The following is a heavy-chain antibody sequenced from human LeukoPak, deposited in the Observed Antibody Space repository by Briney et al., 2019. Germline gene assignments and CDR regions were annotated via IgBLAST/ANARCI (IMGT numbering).Heavy chain of an antibody. D-gene: IGHD2-21*01. CDR3: ARDSGTYSPYFDS. J-gene: IGHJ4*02. CDR1: GDSVSSDSAA. Sequence: SQTLSLTCAISGDSVSSDSAAWNWIRQSPSRGLEWLGRTYYRSKWYHDYAVSVKSRVTIYPDTSKNQFSLHLNSVAPEDTAVYYRARDSGTYSPYFDSWGQGTLVTVSS. V-gene: IGHV6-1*01. CDR2: TYYRSKWYH.